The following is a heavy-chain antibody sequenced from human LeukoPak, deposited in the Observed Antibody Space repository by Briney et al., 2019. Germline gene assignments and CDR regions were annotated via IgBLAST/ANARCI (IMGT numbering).Heavy chain of an antibody. CDR1: GYTFTGYY. J-gene: IGHJ1*01. CDR3: VRVAVTGIAYFQY. V-gene: IGHV1-2*02. D-gene: IGHD6-19*01. CDR2: INGNSGDT. Sequence: GASVKVSCKASGYTFTGYYLHRMRQAPGQGLEWMGWINGNSGDTNYAQKFQGRVTMTRDTSISTAYMDLIRLTSDDTAVYYCVRVAVTGIAYFQYWGQGTLVTVPS.